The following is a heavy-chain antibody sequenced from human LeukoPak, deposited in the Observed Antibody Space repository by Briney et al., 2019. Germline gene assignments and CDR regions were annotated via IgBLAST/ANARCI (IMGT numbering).Heavy chain of an antibody. Sequence: ASVKVSCKASGYTFTSYGISWVRQAPGQGLEWMGWISGYNGNTNYAQKLQGRVTMTTDTSTSTAYMELRSLRSDDTAVYYCARDGILQYCGSISCYRAHDAFDMWCQGTMVTVSS. CDR1: GYTFTSYG. CDR2: ISGYNGNT. J-gene: IGHJ3*02. CDR3: ARDGILQYCGSISCYRAHDAFDM. D-gene: IGHD2-2*02. V-gene: IGHV1-18*01.